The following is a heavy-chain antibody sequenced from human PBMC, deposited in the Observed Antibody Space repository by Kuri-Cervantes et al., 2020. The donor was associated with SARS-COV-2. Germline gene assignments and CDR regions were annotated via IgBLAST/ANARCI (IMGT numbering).Heavy chain of an antibody. CDR1: GFTFSSYS. Sequence: GESLKISCAASGFTFSSYSMNWVRQAPGKGLEWVSSISSSSSYIYYADSVKGRFTISRDNAKNSLYLQMNRLRAEDTAVYYCARGGWIAATDYFDYWGQGTLVTVSS. V-gene: IGHV3-21*01. CDR2: ISSSSSYI. J-gene: IGHJ4*02. D-gene: IGHD6-13*01. CDR3: ARGGWIAATDYFDY.